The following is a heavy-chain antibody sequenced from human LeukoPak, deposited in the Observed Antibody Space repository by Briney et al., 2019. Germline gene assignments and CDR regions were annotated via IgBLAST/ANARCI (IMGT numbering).Heavy chain of an antibody. CDR3: ARHSYSYGFFWFDP. J-gene: IGHJ5*02. CDR1: GGSISSYY. V-gene: IGHV4-4*07. Sequence: PSETLSLTCTVSGGSISSYYWSWIRQPAGKGLEWIGRLYTSGSTNYNPSLKSRVTISVDTSKNQFSLKLSSVTAADTAVYYCARHSYSYGFFWFDPWGQGTLVTVSS. CDR2: LYTSGST. D-gene: IGHD5-18*01.